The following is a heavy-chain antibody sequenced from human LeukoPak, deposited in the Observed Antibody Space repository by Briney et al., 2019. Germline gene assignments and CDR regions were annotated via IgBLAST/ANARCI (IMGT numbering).Heavy chain of an antibody. CDR3: ARGSKYYDYVWGSYRRGAAPAD. V-gene: IGHV4-34*01. J-gene: IGHJ4*02. Sequence: SETLSLTCAVYGGSFSGYSWSWIRQPPGKGLEWIGEIRHSTITNFNPSLKSRVTISVDTSKNQFSLRLSSVTAADTAVYYCARGSKYYDYVWGSYRRGAAPADWGQGTLVTVSS. D-gene: IGHD3-16*02. CDR2: IRHSTIT. CDR1: GGSFSGYS.